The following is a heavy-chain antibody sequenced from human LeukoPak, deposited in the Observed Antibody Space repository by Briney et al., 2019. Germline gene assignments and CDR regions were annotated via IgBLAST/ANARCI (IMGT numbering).Heavy chain of an antibody. CDR3: AKDKLSGGWYGWFDP. CDR2: MWYDGSNN. J-gene: IGHJ5*02. V-gene: IGHV3-33*06. CDR1: VLTLKRYG. D-gene: IGHD2-15*01. Sequence: QPGRTLRLSCAVSVLTLKRYGTHGARHAPGKGREWGADMWYDGSNNYYEDSQKSLFTISRDNSKNTLYLQMNSLRADDTAVYYCAKDKLSGGWYGWFDPWGQGTLVTVSS.